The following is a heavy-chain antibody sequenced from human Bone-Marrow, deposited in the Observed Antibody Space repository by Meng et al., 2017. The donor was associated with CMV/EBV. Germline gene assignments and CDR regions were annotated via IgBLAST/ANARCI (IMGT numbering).Heavy chain of an antibody. D-gene: IGHD2-2*02. CDR3: TTAFHTPTGH. Sequence: GESLKISCVGSGFAFYSAWMSWVRQAPGKGLEWVGRIKSKADGETTDYAAPVEGRFTVSRDDSKNTLFLHMTSLKTEDTGVYFCTTAFHTPTGHWGQGTLVTVSS. V-gene: IGHV3-15*01. CDR1: GFAFYSAW. J-gene: IGHJ4*02. CDR2: IKSKADGETT.